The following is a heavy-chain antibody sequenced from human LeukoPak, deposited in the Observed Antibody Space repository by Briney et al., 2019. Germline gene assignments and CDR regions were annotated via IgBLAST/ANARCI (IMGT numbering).Heavy chain of an antibody. D-gene: IGHD4-17*01. CDR3: ARGEDGTGDYRPTYFDS. J-gene: IGHJ4*02. Sequence: SETLSLTCTVSGGSISSYYWNWIRQPPGKGLEWIGEINHGGGTKYNPSLKSRATISVDTSKKQFSLNLSSVTAADTAVYYCARGEDGTGDYRPTYFDSWGQGTLVTVSS. CDR1: GGSISSYY. V-gene: IGHV4-34*01. CDR2: INHGGGT.